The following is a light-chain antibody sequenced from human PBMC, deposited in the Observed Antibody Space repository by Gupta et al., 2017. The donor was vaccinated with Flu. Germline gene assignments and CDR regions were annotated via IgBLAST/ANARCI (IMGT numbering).Light chain of an antibody. V-gene: IGKV1-9*01. CDR1: QGISRS. CDR2: AAS. J-gene: IGKJ4*01. CDR3: LTFDRDPPA. Sequence: PSSRSASVGDRVTINCRASQGISRSLAWYQQKPGEGPKLLIYAASNLQTGVPSRFSGSGSATEVTLTISSLKSEDIATYYGLTFDRDPPAFGGGTKVEMK.